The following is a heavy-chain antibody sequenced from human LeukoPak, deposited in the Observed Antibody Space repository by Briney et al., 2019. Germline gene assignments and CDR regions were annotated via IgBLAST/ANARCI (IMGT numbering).Heavy chain of an antibody. J-gene: IGHJ5*02. CDR2: IYYSGST. Sequence: NSSETLSLTCTVSGGSISSYYWSWIRQPPGKGLEWIGYIYYSGSTNYNPSLKSRVTISVDTSKNQFSLKLSSVTAADTAVYYCARGRQWFDPWGQGTLVTVSS. CDR1: GGSISSYY. CDR3: ARGRQWFDP. V-gene: IGHV4-59*01.